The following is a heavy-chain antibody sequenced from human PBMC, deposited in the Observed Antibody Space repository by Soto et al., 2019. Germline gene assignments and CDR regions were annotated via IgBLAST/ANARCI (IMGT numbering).Heavy chain of an antibody. CDR3: ASARYCSSTSCYRDAFDI. CDR1: GFTVSNNY. Sequence: GSLRLSCAASGFTVSNNYMTWVRQAPGKGLEWVAVIQDGGSISYADSVSDRFTISRDNAKNTVFLEMNSLRPEVTALYYCASARYCSSTSCYRDAFDIWGQGTMVTVSS. CDR2: IQDGGSI. V-gene: IGHV3-66*01. D-gene: IGHD2-2*01. J-gene: IGHJ3*02.